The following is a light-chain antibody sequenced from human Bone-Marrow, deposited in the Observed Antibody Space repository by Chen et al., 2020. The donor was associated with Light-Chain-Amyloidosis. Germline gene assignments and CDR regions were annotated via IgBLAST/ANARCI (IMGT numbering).Light chain of an antibody. V-gene: IGLV3-25*03. Sequence: SYELTPPTSVSVSPGQTARITCSGDDLPTKYAYWYQQKPGQAPVLVIQRDTERPSGIAELFSGSSSGTTATLTISGVQAEDEADYHCQSADSSGTYEVIFGGGTKLTVL. J-gene: IGLJ2*01. CDR3: QSADSSGTYEVI. CDR2: RDT. CDR1: DLPTKY.